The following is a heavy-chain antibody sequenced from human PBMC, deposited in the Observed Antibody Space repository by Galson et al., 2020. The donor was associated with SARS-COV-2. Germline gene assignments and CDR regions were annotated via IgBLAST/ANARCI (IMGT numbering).Heavy chain of an antibody. Sequence: ASVKVSCKASGYIFTSYAMIWVRQAPGQGLEWMGWINTNTGNPTYAQGFTGRFVFSLDTSVSTAYLQISSLKAEDTAVYYCARESGYCSGTSCYDVLGWFDPWGQGTLVTVSS. CDR3: ARESGYCSGTSCYDVLGWFDP. J-gene: IGHJ5*02. CDR1: GYIFTSYA. V-gene: IGHV7-4-1*02. CDR2: INTNTGNP. D-gene: IGHD2-2*01.